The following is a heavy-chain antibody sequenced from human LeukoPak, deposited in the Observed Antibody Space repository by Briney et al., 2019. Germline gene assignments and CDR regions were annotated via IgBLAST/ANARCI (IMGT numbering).Heavy chain of an antibody. CDR3: VRDVGAVRGEVYFDY. CDR2: ISGSGGST. D-gene: IGHD3-10*01. Sequence: GGSLRLSCAASGFTFSSYGMIWVRQAPGKGLEWVSGISGSGGSTYYADSVKGRFTISRDNSKNTLYLQMNSLRAEDTAMYFCVRDVGAVRGEVYFDYWGQGTLVTVSS. V-gene: IGHV3-23*01. CDR1: GFTFSSYG. J-gene: IGHJ4*02.